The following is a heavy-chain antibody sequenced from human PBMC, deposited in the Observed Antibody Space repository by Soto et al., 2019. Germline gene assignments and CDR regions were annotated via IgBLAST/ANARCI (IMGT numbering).Heavy chain of an antibody. J-gene: IGHJ5*02. CDR3: ARAIVGATPNINWFDP. CDR1: GFTFSSYS. V-gene: IGHV3-21*01. Sequence: EVQLVESGGGLVKPGGSLRLSCAASGFTFSSYSMNWVRQAPGKGLEWVSSISSSSSYIYYADSVKGRFTISRDNPKNSLYLQMNSLRAEDTAVYYCARAIVGATPNINWFDPWGQGTLVTVSS. D-gene: IGHD1-26*01. CDR2: ISSSSSYI.